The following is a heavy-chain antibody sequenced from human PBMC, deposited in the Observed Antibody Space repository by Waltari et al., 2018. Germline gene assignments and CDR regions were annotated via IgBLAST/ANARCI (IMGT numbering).Heavy chain of an antibody. D-gene: IGHD1-20*01. V-gene: IGHV1-69*05. J-gene: IGHJ5*02. CDR2: IIPIFGTA. CDR1: GGTFSSYA. Sequence: QVQLVQSGAEVKKPGSSVQVSCKASGGTFSSYAISWVRQAPGQGLEWMGGIIPIFGTANYAQKFQGRVTITTDESTSTAYMELSSLRSEDTAVYYCASYNWNDSGGWFDPWGQGTLVTVSS. CDR3: ASYNWNDSGGWFDP.